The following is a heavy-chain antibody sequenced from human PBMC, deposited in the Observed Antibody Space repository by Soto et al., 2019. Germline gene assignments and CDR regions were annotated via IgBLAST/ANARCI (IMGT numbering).Heavy chain of an antibody. V-gene: IGHV4-59*01. CDR1: GGSINNYY. D-gene: IGHD1-26*01. Sequence: PSETLSLTCTVSGGSINNYYWGWIRQPPGKGLEWIGYFYDSGSSHYSPSLESRVTISADTSKNQVSLKLSSVTAADTAVYYCARRYGGNFDFWGQGTLVTVSS. J-gene: IGHJ4*02. CDR2: FYDSGSS. CDR3: ARRYGGNFDF.